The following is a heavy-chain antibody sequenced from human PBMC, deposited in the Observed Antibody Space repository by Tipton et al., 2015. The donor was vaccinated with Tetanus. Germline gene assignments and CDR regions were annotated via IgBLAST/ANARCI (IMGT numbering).Heavy chain of an antibody. J-gene: IGHJ4*02. D-gene: IGHD6-19*01. CDR2: IYRTGST. V-gene: IGHV4-61*01. CDR3: VRESSSGWFVDY. CDR1: GDSVSSGSYY. Sequence: TLSLTCSVSGDSVSSGSYYWTWIRQPPGKGLEWIGYIYRTGSTKYNSSLRDRVTIALDTSKNQFSLKLNSVTAADTAVYYCVRESSSGWFVDYWDQGTVVTVFS.